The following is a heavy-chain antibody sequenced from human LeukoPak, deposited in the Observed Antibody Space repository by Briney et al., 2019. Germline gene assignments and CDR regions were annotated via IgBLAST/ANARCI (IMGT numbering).Heavy chain of an antibody. CDR3: ARDFITMVRGTGPYGMDV. J-gene: IGHJ6*02. CDR2: ISYDGSNK. V-gene: IGHV3-30-3*01. D-gene: IGHD3-10*01. Sequence: GGSLRLSCAASGFTFSSYAMHWVRQAPGKGLEWVAVISYDGSNKYYADSVKGRFTISRDNSKNTLYLQMNSLRAEDTAVYYCARDFITMVRGTGPYGMDVWGQGTTVTVSS. CDR1: GFTFSSYA.